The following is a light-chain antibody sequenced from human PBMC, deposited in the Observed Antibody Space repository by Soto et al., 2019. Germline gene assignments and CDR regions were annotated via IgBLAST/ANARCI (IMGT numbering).Light chain of an antibody. V-gene: IGLV1-51*02. Sequence: QTVVTQPPSVSAAPGQKVTISCSGSSSNIGNNDVSWYQQLPGTAPKLLIYENNKRPSGIPDRFSGSKSGTSATLGITGLQTGDEADYYCGTWDTSLGAGVFGGGTKLTVL. J-gene: IGLJ3*02. CDR3: GTWDTSLGAGV. CDR2: ENN. CDR1: SSNIGNND.